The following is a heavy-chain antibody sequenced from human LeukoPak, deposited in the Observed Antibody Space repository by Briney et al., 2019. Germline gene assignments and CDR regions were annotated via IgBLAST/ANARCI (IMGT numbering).Heavy chain of an antibody. V-gene: IGHV3-23*01. CDR2: ISGSGGST. Sequence: GGSLRLCCAASGFTFSSYAMSWVRQAPGKGLKRVSAISGSGGSTYYADSVKGRFTVSRDNSKNTLYLQMNTLRDEDTAVYYCTRSDSGWYFDYFDYRGQGTLVTASS. D-gene: IGHD6-19*01. CDR3: TRSDSGWYFDYFDY. CDR1: GFTFSSYA. J-gene: IGHJ4*02.